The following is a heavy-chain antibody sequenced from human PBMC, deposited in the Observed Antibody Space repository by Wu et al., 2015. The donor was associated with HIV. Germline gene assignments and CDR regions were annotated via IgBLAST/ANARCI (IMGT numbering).Heavy chain of an antibody. CDR1: GYSISSGYY. V-gene: IGHV4-38-2*01. CDR2: IYHSGST. D-gene: IGHD3-10*01. J-gene: IGHJ5*02. CDR3: ARRAAFPIMVRGVINLAPFDP. Sequence: QVQLQESGPGLVKPSETLSLTCAVSGYSISSGYYWGWIRQPPGKGLEWIGSIYHSGSTYYNPSLKSRVTISVDTSKNQFSLKLSSVTAADTAVYYCARRAAFPIMVRGVINLAPFDPWGQGTLVTVSS.